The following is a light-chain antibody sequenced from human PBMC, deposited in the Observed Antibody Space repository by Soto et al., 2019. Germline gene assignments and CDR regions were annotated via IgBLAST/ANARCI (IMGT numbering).Light chain of an antibody. Sequence: QSVLTQPPSVSAAPGQKVTISCSGSSSNIGNNPVSWYQQIPGTAPKLLVYDTDERPSGIPDRFSGSKSGTSATLGITGLQTGDEADYYCGTWDSSLTSVVFGGGTKVTVL. V-gene: IGLV1-51*01. CDR3: GTWDSSLTSVV. J-gene: IGLJ2*01. CDR1: SSNIGNNP. CDR2: DTD.